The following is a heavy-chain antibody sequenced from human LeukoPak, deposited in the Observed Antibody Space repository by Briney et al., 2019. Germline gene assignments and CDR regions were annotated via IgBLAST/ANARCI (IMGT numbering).Heavy chain of an antibody. CDR1: GDSVSSNSAA. D-gene: IGHD3-10*01. Sequence: SQTLSLTCAISGDSVSSNSAAWNWIRQSPSRRLEWLGRTYYRSKWYNDYAVSVKSRITINPDTSKNQFSLQLNSVTPEDTAVYYCARDLDYYGSGSLGHDAFDIWGQGTMVTVSS. CDR2: TYYRSKWYN. J-gene: IGHJ3*02. V-gene: IGHV6-1*01. CDR3: ARDLDYYGSGSLGHDAFDI.